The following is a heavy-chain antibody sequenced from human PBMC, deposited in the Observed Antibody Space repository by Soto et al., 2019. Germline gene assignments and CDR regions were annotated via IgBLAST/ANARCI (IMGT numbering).Heavy chain of an antibody. J-gene: IGHJ1*01. D-gene: IGHD2-21*02. V-gene: IGHV3-48*02. Sequence: GGSLRLSCASSGVTFSDYDMNWVRQAPGKGLEWISYINYDSSSTYYADSVKGRFTISRDNGENSLSLQMNSLRDEDTAVYYCARGKFCGGDCYRGEYFQHWGQGTLVTVSS. CDR3: ARGKFCGGDCYRGEYFQH. CDR1: GVTFSDYD. CDR2: INYDSSST.